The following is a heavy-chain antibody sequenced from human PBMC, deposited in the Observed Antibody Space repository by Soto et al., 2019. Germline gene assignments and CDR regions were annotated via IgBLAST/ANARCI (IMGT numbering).Heavy chain of an antibody. Sequence: QVQLVQSGGEVKKPGSSVKVSCKASGGTFSSYAISWVRQAPGQGLEWMGGIIPISGTANYAQKFQGRVTITADESTSTAYMELSSLRSEDTALYYCARSQGSSTSLEIYYYYYYGMDVWGQGTTVTVSS. J-gene: IGHJ6*02. CDR3: ARSQGSSTSLEIYYYYYYGMDV. CDR1: GGTFSSYA. D-gene: IGHD2-2*01. CDR2: IIPISGTA. V-gene: IGHV1-69*01.